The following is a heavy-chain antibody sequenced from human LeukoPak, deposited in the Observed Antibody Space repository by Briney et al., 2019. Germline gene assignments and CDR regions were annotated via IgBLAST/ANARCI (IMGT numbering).Heavy chain of an antibody. D-gene: IGHD3-10*02. CDR2: MNPNSGNT. Sequence: GASVKVSCKASGYTFTSYDINWLRQDTGQGLEWMGWMNPNSGNTGYAQKFQGRVTMTRNTSISTAYMELSSLRSEDKAVYYCARKYNVRGWYYYYYMDVWGKGATVTVSS. J-gene: IGHJ6*03. CDR1: GYTFTSYD. V-gene: IGHV1-8*01. CDR3: ARKYNVRGWYYYYYMDV.